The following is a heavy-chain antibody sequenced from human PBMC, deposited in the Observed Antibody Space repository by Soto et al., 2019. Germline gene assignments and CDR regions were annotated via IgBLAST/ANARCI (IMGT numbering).Heavy chain of an antibody. D-gene: IGHD6-13*01. CDR2: ISYDGSNK. V-gene: IGHV3-30*18. CDR1: GFTFSSYG. CDR3: AKVVWQQLVPTGCFDY. J-gene: IGHJ4*02. Sequence: QVQLVESGGGVVQPGRSLRPSCAASGFTFSSYGMHWVRQAPGKGLEWVAVISYDGSNKYYADSVKGRFTISRDNSKNTLYLQMNSLRAEDTAVYYCAKVVWQQLVPTGCFDYWGQGTLVTVSS.